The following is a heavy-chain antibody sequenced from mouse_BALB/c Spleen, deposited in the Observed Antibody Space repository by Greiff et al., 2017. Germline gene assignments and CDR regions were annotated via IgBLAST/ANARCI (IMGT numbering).Heavy chain of an antibody. D-gene: IGHD4-1*01. J-gene: IGHJ4*01. V-gene: IGHV2-2*02. CDR2: IWSGGST. Sequence: VKLLESGPGLVQPSQSLSITCTVSGFSLTSYGVHWVRQSPGKGLEWLGVIWSGGSTDYNAAFISRLSISKDNSKSQVFFKMNSLQANDTAIYYCANWDAMDYWGQGTSVTVSS. CDR3: ANWDAMDY. CDR1: GFSLTSYG.